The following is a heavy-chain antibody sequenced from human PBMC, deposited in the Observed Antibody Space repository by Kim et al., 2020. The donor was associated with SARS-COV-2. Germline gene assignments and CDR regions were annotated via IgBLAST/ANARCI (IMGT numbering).Heavy chain of an antibody. V-gene: IGHV1-3*01. Sequence: ASVKVSCKASGYIFTNNPIHWVRQAPGQRLEWMGWINADNGDTKYSQKFQGRVTISKDTSASTAYMEVRSLTFEDTAVYYCAREGPTGPWGQGTLVTVSS. J-gene: IGHJ5*02. D-gene: IGHD4-17*01. CDR3: AREGPTGP. CDR2: INADNGDT. CDR1: GYIFTNNP.